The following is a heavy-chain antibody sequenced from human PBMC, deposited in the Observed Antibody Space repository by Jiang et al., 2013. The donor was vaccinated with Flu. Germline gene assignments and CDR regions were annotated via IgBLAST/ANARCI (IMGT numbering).Heavy chain of an antibody. Sequence: GLVKPSETLPLTCTVSGGSISSNYWSWIRQPQEGTGVDWKYLLWWENQLQPSLKSRVTISVDTSKNELSLKLSSVTAADTAVYYCATAPLDYGSGSYLWFDPWGQGILVTVSS. V-gene: IGHV4-59*12. J-gene: IGHJ5*02. CDR1: GGSISSNY. CDR2: LLWWEN. D-gene: IGHD3-10*01. CDR3: ATAPLDYGSGSYLWFDP.